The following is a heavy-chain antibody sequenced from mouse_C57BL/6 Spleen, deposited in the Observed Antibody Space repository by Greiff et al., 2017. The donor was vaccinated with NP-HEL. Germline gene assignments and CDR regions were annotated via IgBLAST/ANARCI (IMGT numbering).Heavy chain of an antibody. CDR3: ARNHYDYDVDV. V-gene: IGHV2-2*01. CDR2: IWSGGST. CDR1: GFSLTSYG. Sequence: VKLMESGPGLVQPSQSLSITCTVSGFSLTSYGVHWVRQSPGKGLEWLGVIWSGGSTDYNAAFISRLSISKDNSKSQVFFKMNSLQADDTAIYYCARNHYDYDVDVWGTGTTVTVSS. J-gene: IGHJ1*03. D-gene: IGHD2-4*01.